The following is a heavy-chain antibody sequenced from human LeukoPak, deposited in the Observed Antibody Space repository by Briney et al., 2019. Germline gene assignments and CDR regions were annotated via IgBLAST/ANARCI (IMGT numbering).Heavy chain of an antibody. Sequence: SETLSLTCTVSGGSISSGGYYWSWIRQPPGKGLEWIGYIYHSGSTYYNPSLKSRVTISVDRSKNQFSLKLSSVTAADTAVYYCARDILSNYGDYVQLGPTWGQGTLVTVSS. J-gene: IGHJ5*02. CDR3: ARDILSNYGDYVQLGPT. CDR1: GGSISSGGYY. V-gene: IGHV4-30-2*01. D-gene: IGHD4-17*01. CDR2: IYHSGST.